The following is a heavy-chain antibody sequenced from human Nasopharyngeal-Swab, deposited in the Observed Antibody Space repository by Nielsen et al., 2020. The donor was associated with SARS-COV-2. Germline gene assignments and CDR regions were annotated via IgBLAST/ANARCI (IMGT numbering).Heavy chain of an antibody. CDR3: AGDYSFTRDY. J-gene: IGHJ4*02. CDR1: GFTFSNYW. Sequence: GESLKISCAASGFTFSNYWMSWVRQAPGKGLAWVASIKYDGSEKYYMDSVKGRFTISRDNAENSLYLQMNSLRAEDTAVYYCAGDYSFTRDYWGQGTLVTVSS. CDR2: IKYDGSEK. D-gene: IGHD2-21*01. V-gene: IGHV3-7*05.